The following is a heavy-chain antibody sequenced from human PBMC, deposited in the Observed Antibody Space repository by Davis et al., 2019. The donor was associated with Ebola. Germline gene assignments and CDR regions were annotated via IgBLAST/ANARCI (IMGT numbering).Heavy chain of an antibody. Sequence: ASVKVSCKASGYTFSDYGISWVRQAPGQGLEWMGWINPNTGGTNYAQKFQDRVTMTRDTSISTVYIEVTRLRSDDTAVYYCAKAMYGGATVSDYWGQGTQVTVSS. CDR1: GYTFSDYG. J-gene: IGHJ4*02. CDR2: INPNTGGT. V-gene: IGHV1-2*02. CDR3: AKAMYGGATVSDY. D-gene: IGHD4-23*01.